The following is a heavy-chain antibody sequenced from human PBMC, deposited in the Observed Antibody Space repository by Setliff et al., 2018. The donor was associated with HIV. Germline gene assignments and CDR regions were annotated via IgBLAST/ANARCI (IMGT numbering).Heavy chain of an antibody. V-gene: IGHV1-2*02. D-gene: IGHD2-21*02. CDR2: INPNSGGA. CDR3: ARWARPLAYCGGDCPYDAFDI. Sequence: VASVKVSCKASGYTFTGYYMHWVRQAPGQGLEWMGWINPNSGGANFAQEFQGRVTMTRDTSISTAYMEVSRLRSDDTAVYYCARWARPLAYCGGDCPYDAFDIWGQGTMVTVSS. CDR1: GYTFTGYY. J-gene: IGHJ3*02.